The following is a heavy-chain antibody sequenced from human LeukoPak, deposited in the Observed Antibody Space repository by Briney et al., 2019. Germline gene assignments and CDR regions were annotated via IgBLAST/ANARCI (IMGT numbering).Heavy chain of an antibody. J-gene: IGHJ6*03. V-gene: IGHV4-4*07. Sequence: SETLSLTCTVPGGSISSYYWSWIRQPAGKGLEWIGRIYTSGSTNYNPSLKSRVTMSVDTSKNQFSLKLSSVTAADTAVYYCARSYSSSWYDPYFYYYYMDVWGKGTTVTVSS. CDR1: GGSISSYY. CDR3: ARSYSSSWYDPYFYYYYMDV. D-gene: IGHD6-13*01. CDR2: IYTSGST.